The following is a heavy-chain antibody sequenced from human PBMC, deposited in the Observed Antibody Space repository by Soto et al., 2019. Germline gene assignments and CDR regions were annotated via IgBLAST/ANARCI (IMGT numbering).Heavy chain of an antibody. CDR2: SFSSENT. Sequence: QLQVQESGPGLVKPSETLSLTCSVSGGFVSSSSYSWGWIRQSPGKGLEWIGTSFSSENTYYNPSLLSRVPLSVDTSKNEFSLRLRSVTAADTAVYYCARLNGYCISTNCPGYYGMGVWGQGTTVTVSS. D-gene: IGHD2-2*03. V-gene: IGHV4-39*01. J-gene: IGHJ6*01. CDR3: ARLNGYCISTNCPGYYGMGV. CDR1: GGFVSSSSYS.